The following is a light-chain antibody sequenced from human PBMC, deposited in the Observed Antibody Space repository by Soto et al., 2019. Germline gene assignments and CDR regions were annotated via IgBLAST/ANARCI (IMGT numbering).Light chain of an antibody. J-gene: IGKJ4*01. CDR2: GAS. Sequence: EIVLTQSPGTLSLSPGERATLSCRASQSVSSSYLAWYQQKPGQAPRLLIYGASSRATGIPDRFSGSGSVTDLTLPISRLEPEEFAVYYCQQYGSSALSFGGGTKVEIK. CDR3: QQYGSSALS. V-gene: IGKV3-20*01. CDR1: QSVSSSY.